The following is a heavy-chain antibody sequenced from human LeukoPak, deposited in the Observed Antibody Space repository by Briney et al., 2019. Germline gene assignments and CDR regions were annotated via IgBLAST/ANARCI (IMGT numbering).Heavy chain of an antibody. D-gene: IGHD6-25*01. V-gene: IGHV1-46*01. CDR3: ARDRGENYYYYMDV. Sequence: ASVTVSCKASGYTFTSYYMHWVRQAPGQGLEWMGIINPSGGSTSYAQKFQGRVTMTRDTSTSTAYMELRSLRSDDTAVYYCARDRGENYYYYMDVWGKGTTVTVSS. J-gene: IGHJ6*03. CDR1: GYTFTSYY. CDR2: INPSGGST.